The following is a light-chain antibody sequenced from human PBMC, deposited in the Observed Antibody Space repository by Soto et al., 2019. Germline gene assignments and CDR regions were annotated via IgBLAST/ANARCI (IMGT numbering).Light chain of an antibody. Sequence: QSALTQPASVSGSPGQSITISCTGTSSDVGAYNWVAWYQQHPGTAPKLMICDVSIRPSGVSDRFSGSKSGNTASLTISGLQAEDEADYYCSSYTSSNSVVFGGWTKLTV. V-gene: IGLV2-14*03. CDR1: SSDVGAYNW. CDR3: SSYTSSNSVV. J-gene: IGLJ3*02. CDR2: DVS.